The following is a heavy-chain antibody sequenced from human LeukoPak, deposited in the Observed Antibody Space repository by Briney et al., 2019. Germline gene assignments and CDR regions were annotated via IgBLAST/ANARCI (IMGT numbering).Heavy chain of an antibody. CDR3: AAGPNFDY. CDR2: ISYDGSNK. Sequence: GGSLRLSCAASGFTFSSYAMHWVRQAPGKGLEWVAVISYDGSNKYYADSVKGRFTISRDNSKNTLYLQMNSLRAEDTAVYYSAAGPNFDYWGRGTLVTVSS. CDR1: GFTFSSYA. D-gene: IGHD6-13*01. V-gene: IGHV3-30*04. J-gene: IGHJ4*02.